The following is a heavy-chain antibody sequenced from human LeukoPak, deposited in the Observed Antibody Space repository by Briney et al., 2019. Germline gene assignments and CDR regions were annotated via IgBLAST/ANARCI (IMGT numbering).Heavy chain of an antibody. Sequence: ASVKVSCKASGYTFTGYYMHWVRQAPGQGLEWMGRINPNSGGTNYAQKFQGRVTMTSDTSISTAYMELSRLRSDDTAVYYCARDSLTTPTHHWGQGTLVSVSS. CDR2: INPNSGGT. CDR1: GYTFTGYY. D-gene: IGHD4-11*01. V-gene: IGHV1-2*06. J-gene: IGHJ1*01. CDR3: ARDSLTTPTHH.